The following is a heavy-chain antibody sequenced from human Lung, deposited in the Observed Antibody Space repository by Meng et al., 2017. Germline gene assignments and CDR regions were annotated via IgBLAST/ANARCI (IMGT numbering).Heavy chain of an antibody. CDR3: ARERHSTIIRVVIDF. CDR2: INHGRST. Sequence: SLPSDLSGGSINGSKVNEIRQSPAMELEWIEKINHGRSTNYNPALASRVTISVDTPKNNFPLRLTSKTVAHTAVYHCARERHSTIIRVVIDFWGQGALVTVSS. D-gene: IGHD3-10*01. CDR1: GGSINGSK. V-gene: IGHV4-34*01. J-gene: IGHJ4*02.